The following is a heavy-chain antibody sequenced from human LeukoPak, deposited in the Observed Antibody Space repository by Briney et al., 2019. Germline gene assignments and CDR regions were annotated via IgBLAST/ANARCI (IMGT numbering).Heavy chain of an antibody. V-gene: IGHV3-7*01. J-gene: IGHJ4*02. CDR3: VRDSYSRDLDY. CDR1: AFTFSSYW. D-gene: IGHD3-22*01. CDR2: IKEDGSEQ. Sequence: LGGSLRLSCAASAFTFSSYWMSWVRQAPGKGLEWVANIKEDGSEQYYVDSLKGRFTISRDNAKNSLYLQMNSLRAEGTAVYYCVRDSYSRDLDYWGQGTLVTVSS.